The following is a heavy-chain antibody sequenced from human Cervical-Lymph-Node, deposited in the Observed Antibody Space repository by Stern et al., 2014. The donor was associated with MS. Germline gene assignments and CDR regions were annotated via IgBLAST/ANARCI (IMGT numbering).Heavy chain of an antibody. J-gene: IGHJ4*02. CDR2: ISPMFGRA. D-gene: IGHD3-16*01. CDR1: GGIFSTSV. CDR3: ARERDNSYAFDS. V-gene: IGHV1-69*01. Sequence: VQLVESGAEMRKPGSSGRVSCKASGGIFSTSVISWLRQAPGQGLEGMGGISPMFGRANYAQRFQGSVTITADESTSTVYMGLTSLRSEDTAVYYCARERDNSYAFDSWGQGTLVTLSS.